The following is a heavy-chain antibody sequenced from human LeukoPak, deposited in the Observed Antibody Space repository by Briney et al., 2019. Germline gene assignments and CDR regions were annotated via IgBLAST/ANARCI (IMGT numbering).Heavy chain of an antibody. CDR1: GFTFDDYG. V-gene: IGHV3-20*04. CDR2: INWNGGST. Sequence: PGGSLGLSCAASGFTFDDYGMSWVRQAPGKGLEWVSGINWNGGSTGYADSVKGRFTISRDNAKNSLYLQMNSLRAEDTALYYCARDLSSSWYGYWYFDLWGRGTLVTVSS. J-gene: IGHJ2*01. D-gene: IGHD6-13*01. CDR3: ARDLSSSWYGYWYFDL.